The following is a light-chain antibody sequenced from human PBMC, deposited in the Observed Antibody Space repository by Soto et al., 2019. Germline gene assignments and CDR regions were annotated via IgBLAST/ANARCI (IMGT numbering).Light chain of an antibody. CDR3: QQFGT. V-gene: IGKV1-5*03. Sequence: DIQMTQSPSTLSGSVGDRVTITCRASQTISSWLAWYQQKPGKAPKLLIYKASTLKSGVPSRFSGSGSGTEFTLTISSLQPDDFATYYCQQFGTFGQGTKVDI. CDR2: KAS. J-gene: IGKJ1*01. CDR1: QTISSW.